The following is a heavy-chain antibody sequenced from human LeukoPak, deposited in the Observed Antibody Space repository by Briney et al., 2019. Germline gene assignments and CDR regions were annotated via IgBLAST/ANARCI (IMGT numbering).Heavy chain of an antibody. CDR2: ISPSGDIT. CDR3: AKDLVAYYDILTGSMETGFDY. V-gene: IGHV3-23*01. J-gene: IGHJ4*02. D-gene: IGHD3-9*01. Sequence: GGSLRLSCAASGFIFSSHGMNWVRQAPGKGLEWVSGISPSGDITYYADSVKGRFTISRDNSKNTVYLQMNSLRAEDTAVYYCAKDLVAYYDILTGSMETGFDYWGQGTLVTVSS. CDR1: GFIFSSHG.